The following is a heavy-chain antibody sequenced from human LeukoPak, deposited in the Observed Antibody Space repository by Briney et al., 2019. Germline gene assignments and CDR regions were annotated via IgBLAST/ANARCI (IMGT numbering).Heavy chain of an antibody. CDR1: GFTFTNYW. J-gene: IGHJ3*01. CDR2: IKHDGSQK. V-gene: IGHV3-7*01. CDR3: ARDPFYRQELVASFDL. Sequence: GGSLRLSCAASGFTFTNYWRSWVRQAPGKGLEWVANIKHDGSQKFYVDAVKCRFTSSRDNPRNSLSLQMNSLRAEDTAVYYCARDPFYRQELVASFDLWGQGTMVTVSS. D-gene: IGHD2-15*01.